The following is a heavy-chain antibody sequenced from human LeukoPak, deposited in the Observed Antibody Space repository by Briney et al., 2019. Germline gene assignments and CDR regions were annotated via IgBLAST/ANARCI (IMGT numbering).Heavy chain of an antibody. D-gene: IGHD1-14*01. J-gene: IGHJ4*02. CDR2: IYSGGST. V-gene: IGHV3-53*01. CDR3: ACTHNRAPSAY. CDR1: GFTVSSNY. Sequence: GGSLRLSCAASGFTVSSNYMSWVRQAPGKGLEWVSVIYSGGSTYYADSVKGRFTISRDNSKNTLYLQMNSLRAEDTAVYYCACTHNRAPSAYWGKETLVTVSS.